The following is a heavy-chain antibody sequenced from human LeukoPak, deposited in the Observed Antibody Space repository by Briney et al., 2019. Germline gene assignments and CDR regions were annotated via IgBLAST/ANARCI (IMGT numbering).Heavy chain of an antibody. Sequence: SETLSLTCAVYGGSFSSYYWSWIRQPPGKGLEWIGYIYYSGSTNYNPSLKSRVTISVDTSKNQFSLKLSSVTAADTAVYYCARVYQDSSGYYYWFDPWGQGTLVTVSS. D-gene: IGHD3-22*01. J-gene: IGHJ5*02. V-gene: IGHV4-59*01. CDR1: GGSFSSYY. CDR2: IYYSGST. CDR3: ARVYQDSSGYYYWFDP.